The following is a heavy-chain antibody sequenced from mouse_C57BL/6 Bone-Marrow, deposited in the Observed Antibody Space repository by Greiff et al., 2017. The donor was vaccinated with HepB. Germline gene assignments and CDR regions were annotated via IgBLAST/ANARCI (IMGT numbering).Heavy chain of an antibody. J-gene: IGHJ3*01. Sequence: QVQLQQSGAELVKPGASVKMSCKASGYTFTTYPIEWMKQNHGKSLEWIGNFHPYNDDTKYNEKFKGKATLTVDTSSSTAYMELHSLTSEDSAVYFCARRVLFLWGQGTLVTVSA. CDR2: FHPYNDDT. CDR1: GYTFTTYP. V-gene: IGHV1-47*01. D-gene: IGHD2-3*01. CDR3: ARRVLFL.